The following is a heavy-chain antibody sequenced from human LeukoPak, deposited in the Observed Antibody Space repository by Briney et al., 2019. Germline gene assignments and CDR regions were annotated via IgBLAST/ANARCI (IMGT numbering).Heavy chain of an antibody. V-gene: IGHV3-53*01. CDR1: GFTFSSSW. CDR3: ATSQGPGNHWFDP. CDR2: ISTGDEI. J-gene: IGHJ5*02. Sequence: GGSLRLSCAASGFTFSSSWMHWVRQAPGKGLEWVSVISTGDEIHYAESVKGRFTISRDSSSNTLSLHMNSLRVEDTAIYYCATSQGPGNHWFDPWGQGTLVTVSS.